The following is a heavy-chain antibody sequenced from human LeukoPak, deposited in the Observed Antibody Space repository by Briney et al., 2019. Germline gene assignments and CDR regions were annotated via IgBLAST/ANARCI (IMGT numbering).Heavy chain of an antibody. D-gene: IGHD6-19*01. CDR1: GFTFSSYA. V-gene: IGHV3-30-3*01. CDR2: ISYDGTIK. Sequence: GRSLRLSCAASGFTFSSYAIHWVRQAPGKGLEWVAFISYDGTIKYYADSVKGRFTISRDNSKNTLYLQMNSLRAEDTAVYYCARGRLRAVAGQAAFDIWGQGTMVTVSS. CDR3: ARGRLRAVAGQAAFDI. J-gene: IGHJ3*02.